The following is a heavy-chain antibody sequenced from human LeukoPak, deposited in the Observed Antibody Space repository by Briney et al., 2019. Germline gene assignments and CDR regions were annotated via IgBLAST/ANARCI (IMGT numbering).Heavy chain of an antibody. Sequence: KPSETLSLTCTVSGGSISSYYWSWIRQPPGKGLEWIGYIYYSGSTNYNPSLKSRVTISVDTSKNQFSLKLSSVTAADTAVYYCARLVVVPAATFDYWGQGTLVTVSS. J-gene: IGHJ4*02. CDR1: GGSISSYY. CDR3: ARLVVVPAATFDY. CDR2: IYYSGST. V-gene: IGHV4-59*01. D-gene: IGHD2-2*01.